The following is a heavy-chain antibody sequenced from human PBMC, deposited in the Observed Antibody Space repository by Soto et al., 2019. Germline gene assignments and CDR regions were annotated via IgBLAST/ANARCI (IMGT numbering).Heavy chain of an antibody. CDR3: ARGGGEDNYFGP. CDR1: GGSISSSSYY. CDR2: IYYSGST. D-gene: IGHD3-16*01. Sequence: SETLSLTCSVSGGSISSSSYYWGWIRQPPGKGLEWIGSIYYSGSTYYNPSFRSRVTTSMDTSKNQFSLNLSSVTAADTAIYYCARGGGEDNYFGPWGQGTLVTVSS. V-gene: IGHV4-39*07. J-gene: IGHJ5*02.